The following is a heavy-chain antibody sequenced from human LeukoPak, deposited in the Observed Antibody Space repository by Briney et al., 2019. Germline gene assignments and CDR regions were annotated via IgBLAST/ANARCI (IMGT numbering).Heavy chain of an antibody. D-gene: IGHD3-10*01. Sequence: PSETLSLTCTVSGGSISSYYWSWIRQPPGKGLEWIGYICYSGSTNYNPSLKSRVTISVDTSKNQFSLKLMSVTAADTAVYYCARDSGTTGEVKFDPWGQGTLVTVSS. V-gene: IGHV4-59*12. CDR3: ARDSGTTGEVKFDP. CDR1: GGSISSYY. J-gene: IGHJ5*02. CDR2: ICYSGST.